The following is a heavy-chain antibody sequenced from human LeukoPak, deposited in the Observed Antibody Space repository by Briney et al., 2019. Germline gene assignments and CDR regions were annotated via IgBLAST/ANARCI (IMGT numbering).Heavy chain of an antibody. J-gene: IGHJ4*02. Sequence: PSETLPLTCTVSGGSISSYYWSWIRQPPGKGLEWIGSIYYSGNTYYNPSLKSRVTISIDTSKNQFSLRLTSVTAADTAVYYCARHQYSGSYYHYWGQGTLVTVSS. CDR3: ARHQYSGSYYHY. V-gene: IGHV4-59*04. CDR1: GGSISSYY. D-gene: IGHD1-26*01. CDR2: IYYSGNT.